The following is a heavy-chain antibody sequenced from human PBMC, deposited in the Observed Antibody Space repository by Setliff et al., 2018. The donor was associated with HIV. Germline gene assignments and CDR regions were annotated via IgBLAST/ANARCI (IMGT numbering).Heavy chain of an antibody. V-gene: IGHV1-18*01. CDR2: ISGHNGHT. CDR3: ARDMQQLVPGEHYYYGMDV. D-gene: IGHD6-13*01. Sequence: ASVKVSCKASGYTFTRFGISWVRQAPGQGLEWMGWISGHNGHTDYAQKFQGRVTVTTDTSTETAYMELGSLRSDDTAVYYCARDMQQLVPGEHYYYGMDVWGQGTTVTVSS. J-gene: IGHJ6*02. CDR1: GYTFTRFG.